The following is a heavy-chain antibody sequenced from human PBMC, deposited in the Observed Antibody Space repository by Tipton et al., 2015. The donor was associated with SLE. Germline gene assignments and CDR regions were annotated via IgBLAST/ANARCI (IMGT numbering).Heavy chain of an antibody. Sequence: VQLVQSGGGVVQPGRSLGLSCAASGFTFSSYWMSWVRQAPGKGLEWVANIEQDGSEKYYVDSVKGRFTISRDNAKNSLYLQMNSLRAEDTAVYYCARGVREASHCLDYWGQGTLVTVSS. J-gene: IGHJ4*02. CDR1: GFTFSSYW. CDR3: ARGVREASHCLDY. V-gene: IGHV3-7*01. D-gene: IGHD3-10*01. CDR2: IEQDGSEK.